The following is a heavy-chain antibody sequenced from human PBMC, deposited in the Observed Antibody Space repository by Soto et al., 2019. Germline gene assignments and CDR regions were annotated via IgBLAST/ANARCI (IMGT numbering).Heavy chain of an antibody. V-gene: IGHV1-2*04. CDR2: INPDSGGT. Sequence: QVQLVQSGAEVQKPGASVKVSCKASGYIFSAYYIHWVRQAPGQGLEWMGWINPDSGGTKYAKKFQGWVTMTRDTSIRTAYMDLSRLKSDDTAVYYCARDETGVDDAFDIWGQGTTVTVSS. J-gene: IGHJ3*02. CDR3: ARDETGVDDAFDI. CDR1: GYIFSAYY. D-gene: IGHD1-1*01.